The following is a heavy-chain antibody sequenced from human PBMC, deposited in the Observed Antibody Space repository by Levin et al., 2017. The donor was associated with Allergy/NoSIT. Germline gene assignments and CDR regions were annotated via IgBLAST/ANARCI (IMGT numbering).Heavy chain of an antibody. D-gene: IGHD6-13*01. J-gene: IGHJ4*02. CDR2: IKSITDGGTT. CDR1: GFTFSNVW. CDR3: VAAAGGY. V-gene: IGHV3-15*05. Sequence: PSETLSLTCAASGFTFSNVWMNWVRQAPGKGLEWVGRIKSITDGGTTDYAAPVKGRFIISRDDSKNMLYLHLNSLITEDTAVYYCVAAAGGYWGQGTRVTVSS.